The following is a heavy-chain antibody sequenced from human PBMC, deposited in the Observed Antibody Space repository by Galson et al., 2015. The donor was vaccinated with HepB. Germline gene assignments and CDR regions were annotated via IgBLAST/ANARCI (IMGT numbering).Heavy chain of an antibody. CDR2: IWYDGSNK. CDR3: ARAGGYRSSTSCYFAFDI. Sequence: SLRLSCAASGFTFSSYGMHWVRQAPGKGLEWVAVIWYDGSNKYYADSVKGRFTISRDNSKNTLYLQMNSLRAEDTAVYYCARAGGYRSSTSCYFAFDIWGQGTMVTVSS. J-gene: IGHJ3*02. D-gene: IGHD2-2*01. V-gene: IGHV3-33*01. CDR1: GFTFSSYG.